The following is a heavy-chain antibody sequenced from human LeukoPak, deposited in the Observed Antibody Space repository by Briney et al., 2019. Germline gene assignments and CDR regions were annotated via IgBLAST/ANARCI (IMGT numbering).Heavy chain of an antibody. J-gene: IGHJ4*02. D-gene: IGHD2-15*01. CDR1: VYTFTGYG. CDR2: ISAYNGYT. V-gene: IGHV1-18*01. CDR3: ARNDSSAYDY. Sequence: GASVKVSCKASVYTFTGYGISWVRQAPGQGLEWMGWISAYNGYTKSAQNLQGRVTMTTDTSTSTAYMELRSLRSDDTAVYYCARNDSSAYDYWGQGTLVTVSS.